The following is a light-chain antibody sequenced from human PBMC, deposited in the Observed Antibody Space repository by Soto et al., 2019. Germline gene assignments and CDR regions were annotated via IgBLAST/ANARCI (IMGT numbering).Light chain of an antibody. Sequence: QSALTQPRSVSGSPGQSVTISCTGTSSDVGGYNYVSWYQQHPGKAPKLMIYDVSKRPSGVPDRFSGSKSGNTASLTISGLQAEDEADYYCCSYSTTNILVFGSGTKVTVL. CDR2: DVS. CDR3: CSYSTTNILV. CDR1: SSDVGGYNY. V-gene: IGLV2-11*01. J-gene: IGLJ1*01.